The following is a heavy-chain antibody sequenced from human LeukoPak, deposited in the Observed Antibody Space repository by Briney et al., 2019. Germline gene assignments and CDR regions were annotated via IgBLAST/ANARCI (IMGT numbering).Heavy chain of an antibody. CDR1: GGSFSGYY. D-gene: IGHD4-11*01. CDR3: ARGGLSSNYFDY. Sequence: PSETLSLTCAVYGGSFSGYYWTWFRQSPGKGLEWIGEINHGGSTKYHPSLKSRVATSVDTSKKRFYLKLSSVTAADTAVYYCARGGLSSNYFDYWGQGTLVTVSS. CDR2: INHGGST. V-gene: IGHV4-34*01. J-gene: IGHJ4*02.